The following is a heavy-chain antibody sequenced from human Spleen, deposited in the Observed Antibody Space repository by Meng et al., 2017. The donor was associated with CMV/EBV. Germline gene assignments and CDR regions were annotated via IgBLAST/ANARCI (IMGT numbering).Heavy chain of an antibody. V-gene: IGHV3-74*01. CDR3: ASLDSASELGTDY. J-gene: IGHJ4*02. Sequence: AAAGFTFSNVWRDWVRQAPGKGRVWLSRLNRDGSTTTYADSVKGRFTISRDNAKNTLYLQMNNLRPEDTAVYYCASLDSASELGTDYWGQGALVTVSS. CDR2: LNRDGSTT. D-gene: IGHD7-27*01. CDR1: GFTFSNVW.